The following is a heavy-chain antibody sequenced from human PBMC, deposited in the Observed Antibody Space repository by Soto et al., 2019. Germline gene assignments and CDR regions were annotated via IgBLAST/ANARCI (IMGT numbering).Heavy chain of an antibody. J-gene: IGHJ5*02. Sequence: QLQLQESGPGLVKPSETLSLTCTVSGGSISSSSYYWGGIRQPPGKGLEWIGSIYYSGSTYYNPSLKSRVTTSVDTCKNLFPLKLSSVTAADTAVYYCAPSATMVEGFMGWFVPWGQGNLVTVSS. CDR1: GGSISSSSYY. CDR3: APSATMVEGFMGWFVP. CDR2: IYYSGST. D-gene: IGHD3-10*01. V-gene: IGHV4-39*01.